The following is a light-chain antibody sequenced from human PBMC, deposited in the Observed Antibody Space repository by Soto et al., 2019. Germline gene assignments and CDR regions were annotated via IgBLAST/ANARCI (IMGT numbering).Light chain of an antibody. CDR2: DAS. CDR3: QKYNSYPPN. V-gene: IGKV1-5*01. J-gene: IGKJ4*01. Sequence: DVQMTQSPSTLSASVGDRVTITCRASQSIGSWLAWYQQKSGKAPKLLISDASSLENGVPSRFSGSGSGTEFVITVSSLQTDDFATYDCQKYNSYPPNFGGGTKVEIK. CDR1: QSIGSW.